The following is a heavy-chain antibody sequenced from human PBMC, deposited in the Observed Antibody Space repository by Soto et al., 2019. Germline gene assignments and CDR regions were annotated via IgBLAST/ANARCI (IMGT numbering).Heavy chain of an antibody. Sequence: ASVKVSCKASGYTFTNYYMHWVRQAPGQGLEWMGIIGPSGGSTSYAQKFQGRVTMTRDTSTSTVYMELSSLRSEDTAVYFCARDDGDYVKTFDYWCQGTLGTVSS. J-gene: IGHJ4*02. CDR2: IGPSGGST. CDR1: GYTFTNYY. CDR3: ARDDGDYVKTFDY. D-gene: IGHD4-17*01. V-gene: IGHV1-46*03.